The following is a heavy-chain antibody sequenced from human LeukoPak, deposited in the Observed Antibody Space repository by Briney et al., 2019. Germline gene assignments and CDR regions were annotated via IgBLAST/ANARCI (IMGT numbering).Heavy chain of an antibody. CDR3: ARVSYGTYYFDP. CDR2: INPNSGGT. CDR1: RYTFTGYY. Sequence: ASVKVSCKASRYTFTGYYMHWVRQAPGQGLEWMGWINPNSGGTNYAQKFQGRVTMTRDTSISTAYMELSRLRSDDTAVYYCARVSYGTYYFDPWGQGTLVTVPS. D-gene: IGHD1-26*01. J-gene: IGHJ5*02. V-gene: IGHV1-2*02.